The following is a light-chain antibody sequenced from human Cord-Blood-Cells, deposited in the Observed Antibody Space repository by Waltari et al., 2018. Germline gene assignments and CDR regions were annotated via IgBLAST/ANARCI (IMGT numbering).Light chain of an antibody. CDR2: WAT. V-gene: IGKV4-1*01. Sequence: DIVMTQSPDSLAVSLGERATINCKSSQSVLYSSNNKNYLAWYQQKPGQPPKLLLYWATYPESGVPDRFSGSGSGTDFTLTISSLQAEDVAVYYCQQYYSTPPYTFGQGTKLEIK. CDR3: QQYYSTPPYT. CDR1: QSVLYSSNNKNY. J-gene: IGKJ2*01.